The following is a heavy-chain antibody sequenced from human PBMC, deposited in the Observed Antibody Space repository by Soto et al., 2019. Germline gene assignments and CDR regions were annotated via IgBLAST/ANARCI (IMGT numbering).Heavy chain of an antibody. Sequence: EVELVESGGGLVQPGRSLTLACAASGFMFEDYAMHWVRQVPGKGLEWVSGISWNRGDIAYVDSVKGRFTISRDNAKKSLTLQMNSLRPEDTALYYCAKGKVATIKYYGMDVWGQGTTVMVSS. CDR3: AKGKVATIKYYGMDV. V-gene: IGHV3-9*01. J-gene: IGHJ6*02. CDR1: GFMFEDYA. D-gene: IGHD5-12*01. CDR2: ISWNRGDI.